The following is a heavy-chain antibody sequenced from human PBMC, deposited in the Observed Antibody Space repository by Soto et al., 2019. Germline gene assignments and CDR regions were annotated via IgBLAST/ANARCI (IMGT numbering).Heavy chain of an antibody. CDR2: IKQDGSEK. J-gene: IGHJ3*02. CDR3: ASPITIFGVVTAFDI. Sequence: EVQLVESGGGLVQPGGSLRLSCAASGFTFSSYWMSWVRQAPGKGLEWVANIKQDGSEKYYVDSVKGRFTISRDNAKNSLYLQMNSLRAEDTAVYYCASPITIFGVVTAFDIWGQGTMVTVSS. V-gene: IGHV3-7*03. CDR1: GFTFSSYW. D-gene: IGHD3-3*01.